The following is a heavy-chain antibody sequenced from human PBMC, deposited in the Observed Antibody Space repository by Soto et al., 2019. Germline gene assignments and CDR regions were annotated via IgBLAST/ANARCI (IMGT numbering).Heavy chain of an antibody. CDR2: VIPIFNST. V-gene: IGHV1-69*06. D-gene: IGHD2-2*02. CDR3: AREGRGKKAGYNGLVSLGY. J-gene: IGHJ4*02. CDR1: GSRFSNYV. Sequence: QVQLVQSGAEVKTPGSSLKVSCTVSGSRFSNYVISWVRQAPGHGLEWLGRVIPIFNSTQYAQKCQGRVPITADKSTNTASLELSSLRSDDTAVYYCAREGRGKKAGYNGLVSLGYWGQGTLVTVSS.